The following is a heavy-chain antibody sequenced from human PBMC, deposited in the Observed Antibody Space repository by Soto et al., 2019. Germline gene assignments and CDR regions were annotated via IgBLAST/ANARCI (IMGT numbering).Heavy chain of an antibody. D-gene: IGHD6-13*01. V-gene: IGHV5-10-1*01. CDR2: IGPSDSYT. CDR3: ARLQSAAGDNDLTFDY. Sequence: EVQLVQSGAEVKKPGESLRISCKGSGYSFTSYWISWVRQMPGKGLEWMGRIGPSDSYTNYSPSFQGHVTISADKSISTAYLQWRRLKPSDTAMYYCARLQSAAGDNDLTFDYWGQGTVVTVSS. J-gene: IGHJ4*02. CDR1: GYSFTSYW.